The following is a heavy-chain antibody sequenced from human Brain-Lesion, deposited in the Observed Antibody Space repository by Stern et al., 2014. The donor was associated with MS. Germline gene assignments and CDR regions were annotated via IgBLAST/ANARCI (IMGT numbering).Heavy chain of an antibody. CDR3: AKVWLGELPENPFDY. J-gene: IGHJ4*02. D-gene: IGHD3-10*01. CDR2: IYYRGST. Sequence: VQLVESGPGLVKPSETQSLTCTVSGGSISSNSYYWGWIRQPPGKGLEWLGSIYYRGSTYYNPSLKSRVTISKDTSKNQFSLNLKLVTAADTAVYFCAKVWLGELPENPFDYWGQGTLVTVSS. CDR1: GGSISSNSYY. V-gene: IGHV4-39*01.